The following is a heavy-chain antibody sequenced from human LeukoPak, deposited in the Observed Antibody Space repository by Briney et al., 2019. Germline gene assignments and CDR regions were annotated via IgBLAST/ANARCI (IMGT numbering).Heavy chain of an antibody. D-gene: IGHD6-19*01. CDR3: ARYEAVAGVFDY. CDR1: GGSISSGSYY. CDR2: IYSSGST. Sequence: SETLSLTCTVSGGSISSGSYYWNWIGQPAGKGLEWIGRIYSSGSTNYNPSLKSRVTISVDTSKNQFSLKLSSVTAADTAVYYCARYEAVAGVFDYWGQGTLVTVSS. V-gene: IGHV4-61*02. J-gene: IGHJ4*02.